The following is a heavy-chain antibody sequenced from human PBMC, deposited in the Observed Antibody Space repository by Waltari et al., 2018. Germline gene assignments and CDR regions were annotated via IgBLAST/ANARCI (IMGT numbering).Heavy chain of an antibody. Sequence: QVQLQQRGAGLLKPSETLSLTCDVSGGPLNGYHWSWIRQSPGKGLEWIGEVDHSGGANYSPSLKSRATISFDTSKKQFSLTLPSVTAADTAVYYCARDARDWESVANAYFDSWGQGTLVAVSS. CDR2: VDHSGGA. CDR1: GGPLNGYH. D-gene: IGHD2-21*01. CDR3: ARDARDWESVANAYFDS. J-gene: IGHJ4*02. V-gene: IGHV4-34*02.